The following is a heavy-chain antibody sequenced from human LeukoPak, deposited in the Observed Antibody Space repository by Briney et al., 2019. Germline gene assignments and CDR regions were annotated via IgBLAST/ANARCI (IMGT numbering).Heavy chain of an antibody. CDR3: ARDSTVTLSYGMDV. CDR2: IKQDGSEK. CDR1: EFTFSTYW. D-gene: IGHD4-17*01. J-gene: IGHJ6*02. Sequence: PGGSLRLSCAASEFTFSTYWMTWVRQAPGKGLEWVANIKQDGSEKYYVDFVKGRFTISRDNAKNSLYLQMNSLRAEDSAVYYCARDSTVTLSYGMDVWGQGTTVTVSS. V-gene: IGHV3-7*03.